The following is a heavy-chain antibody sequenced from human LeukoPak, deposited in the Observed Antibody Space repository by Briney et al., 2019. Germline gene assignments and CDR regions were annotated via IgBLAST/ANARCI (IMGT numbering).Heavy chain of an antibody. D-gene: IGHD4-17*01. V-gene: IGHV1-69*13. Sequence: SVKVSCKASGGTFSSYAISWVRQAPGQGLEWMGGIIPIFGTANYAQKFQGRVTVTADESTSTAYMELSSLRSEDTAVYYCARGVPGGATVHYYYGMDVWGKGTTVTVSS. CDR3: ARGVPGGATVHYYYGMDV. CDR1: GGTFSSYA. J-gene: IGHJ6*04. CDR2: IIPIFGTA.